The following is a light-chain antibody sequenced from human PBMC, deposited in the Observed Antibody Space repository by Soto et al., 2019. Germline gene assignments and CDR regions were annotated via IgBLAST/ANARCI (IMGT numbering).Light chain of an antibody. CDR3: QQANSFPIT. V-gene: IGKV1-12*01. CDR2: AAS. Sequence: DIQMTQSPSSVSASVGDRVTITCRASQDISSWLAWYQQKPGKDPKLLIYAASSLQSGVPSRFSGSGSGTDFTLSISSLQPEDFATYNCQQANSFPITFGQGTRREIK. J-gene: IGKJ5*01. CDR1: QDISSW.